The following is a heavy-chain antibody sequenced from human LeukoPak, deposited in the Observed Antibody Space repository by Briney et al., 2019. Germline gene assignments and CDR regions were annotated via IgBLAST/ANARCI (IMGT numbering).Heavy chain of an antibody. V-gene: IGHV1-18*01. CDR1: GYTFTSYG. CDR3: ARDNSVRDEAWWFNP. D-gene: IGHD5-24*01. J-gene: IGHJ5*02. CDR2: ISAYNGNT. Sequence: ASVKVPCKASGYTFTSYGISWVRQAPGQGLEWMGWISAYNGNTNYAQKLQGRVTMTTDTSTSTAYLELSSLRSEDTAVYYCARDNSVRDEAWWFNPWGQGTLVTVSS.